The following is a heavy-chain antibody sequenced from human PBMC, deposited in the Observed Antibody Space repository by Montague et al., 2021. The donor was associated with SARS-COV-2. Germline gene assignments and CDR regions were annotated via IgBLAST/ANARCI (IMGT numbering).Heavy chain of an antibody. Sequence: QSGAEVKKPGQSLKISCKGSGYSFSTYWIAWVRQMPGKGPEWMGNIYPDDSGARYGPSFQGQVTISADKSISTAYLQWSSLKASDTAMYYCARVEEGAFDIWGQGTMVTVSS. CDR3: ARVEEGAFDI. CDR2: IYPDDSGA. CDR1: GYSFSTYW. J-gene: IGHJ3*02. V-gene: IGHV5-51*01.